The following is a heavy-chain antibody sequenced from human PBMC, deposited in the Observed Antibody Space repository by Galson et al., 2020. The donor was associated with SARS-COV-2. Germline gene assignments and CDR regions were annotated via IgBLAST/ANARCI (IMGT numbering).Heavy chain of an antibody. V-gene: IGHV4-31*03. Sequence: ASETLSLTCTVSGGSISSGGYYWSWIRQHPGKGLEWIGYIYYSGSTYYNPSLKSRVTISVDTSKNQFSLKLSSVTAADTAVYYCARDTMSSSWYVRPRRYYYGMDVWGQGTTVTVSS. CDR2: IYYSGST. D-gene: IGHD6-13*01. J-gene: IGHJ6*02. CDR1: GGSISSGGYY. CDR3: ARDTMSSSWYVRPRRYYYGMDV.